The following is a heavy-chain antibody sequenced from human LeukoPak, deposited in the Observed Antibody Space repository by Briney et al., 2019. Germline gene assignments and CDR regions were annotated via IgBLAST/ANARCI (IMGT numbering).Heavy chain of an antibody. V-gene: IGHV3-23*01. D-gene: IGHD5-18*01. CDR1: GFTFSSYA. J-gene: IGHJ4*02. CDR3: ARDRDTAMGL. CDR2: ISSSGGST. Sequence: GGSLRLSCAASGFTFSSYAMSWVRQAPGKGLEWVSAISSSGGSTYYADSVKGRFTISRDKSKNTLYLQMNSLRAEDTAVYYCARDRDTAMGLWGQGTLVTVSS.